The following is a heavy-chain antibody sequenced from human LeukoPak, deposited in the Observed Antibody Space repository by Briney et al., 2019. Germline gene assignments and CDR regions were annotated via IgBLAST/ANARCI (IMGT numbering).Heavy chain of an antibody. Sequence: ASVKVSCKASGYTFTSYGISWVRQAPGQGLEWMGWISAYNGNTNYAQKLQGRVTMTTDTSTSTAYMELRSLRSDDTAVYYCARMALLWVGAARSWFGPLGQGTLVTVSS. CDR2: ISAYNGNT. CDR3: ARMALLWVGAARSWFGP. J-gene: IGHJ5*02. CDR1: GYTFTSYG. V-gene: IGHV1-18*01. D-gene: IGHD3-10*01.